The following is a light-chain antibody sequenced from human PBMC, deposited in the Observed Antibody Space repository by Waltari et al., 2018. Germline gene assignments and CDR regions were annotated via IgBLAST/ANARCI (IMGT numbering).Light chain of an antibody. V-gene: IGKV1-5*01. CDR3: QQYSSFST. J-gene: IGKJ1*01. Sequence: DIQMTQSPSMLSASVGDRVTITCRAIQTIRGWLAWYQLKPGLAPKLLIYDASNLGGGVPSRFSGSGFGTNFTLTISSLQPDDFATYYCQQYSSFSTFGLGTKV. CDR2: DAS. CDR1: QTIRGW.